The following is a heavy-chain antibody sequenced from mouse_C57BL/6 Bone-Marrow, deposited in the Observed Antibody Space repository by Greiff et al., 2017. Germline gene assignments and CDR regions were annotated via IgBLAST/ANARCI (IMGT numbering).Heavy chain of an antibody. CDR1: GYAFTNYL. CDR2: INPGSGGT. D-gene: IGHD2-3*01. J-gene: IGHJ2*01. Sequence: QVQLQQSGAELVRPGTSVKVSCKASGYAFTNYLIEWVKQRPGQGLEWIGVINPGSGGTNYNEKFKGKATLTADKSSSTAYMQLSSLTSEDSAVYVCARGGGYYYWGQGTTRTVSS. CDR3: ARGGGYYY. V-gene: IGHV1-54*01.